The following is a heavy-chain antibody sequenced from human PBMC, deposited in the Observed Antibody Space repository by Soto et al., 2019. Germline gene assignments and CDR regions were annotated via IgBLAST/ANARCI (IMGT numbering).Heavy chain of an antibody. D-gene: IGHD5-18*01. J-gene: IGHJ4*02. CDR1: GGSISSGGYS. CDR2: IYHSVST. CDR3: ARALGYSYGYVEY. Sequence: TLGLACAVYGGSISSGGYSWSWIQHPPGKGLEWIGYIYHSVSTYYNPSLKSRVTISVDRSKNQFSLKLSSVTAADTAVYYCARALGYSYGYVEYWDQGTMVRLSP. V-gene: IGHV4-30-2*01.